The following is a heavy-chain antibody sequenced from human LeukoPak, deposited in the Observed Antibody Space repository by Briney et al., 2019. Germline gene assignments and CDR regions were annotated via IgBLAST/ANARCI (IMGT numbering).Heavy chain of an antibody. V-gene: IGHV6-1*01. CDR2: TYYRSTWYN. Sequence: SQTLSLTCAISVDSVSSNSVTWNWIRQSPSRGLEWLGRTYYRSTWYNDYAVSVRGRITVNPDTSKNQFSLHLNSVTPEDTAVYYCARRLTQYDCFDPWGQGILVTVSS. D-gene: IGHD2-2*01. CDR1: VDSVSSNSVT. J-gene: IGHJ5*02. CDR3: ARRLTQYDCFDP.